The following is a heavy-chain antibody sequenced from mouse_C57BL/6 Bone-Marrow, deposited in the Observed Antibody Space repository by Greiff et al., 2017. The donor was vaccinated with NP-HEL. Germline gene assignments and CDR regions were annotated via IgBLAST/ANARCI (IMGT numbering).Heavy chain of an antibody. D-gene: IGHD1-1*01. CDR3: TTGGSSPYAMDY. CDR2: IDPENGDT. CDR1: GFNITDDY. V-gene: IGHV14-4*01. Sequence: EVQLQESGAELVRPGASVTLSCTVSGFNITDDYMHWVKQRPEQGLEWIGWIDPENGDTEYASKFPGKATITADTSSNTAYLQLSSLTSEDTAVYYCTTGGSSPYAMDYWGQGTSVTVSS. J-gene: IGHJ4*01.